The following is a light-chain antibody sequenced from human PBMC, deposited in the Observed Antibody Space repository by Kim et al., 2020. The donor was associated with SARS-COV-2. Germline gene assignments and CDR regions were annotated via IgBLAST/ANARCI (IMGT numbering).Light chain of an antibody. V-gene: IGKV3-11*01. CDR3: QHRTNEPPS. J-gene: IGKJ4*01. CDR1: QSVRNY. CDR2: DAS. Sequence: EIVLTQSPDTLSLSPGERATLSCRASQSVRNYLAWYQQKPGQAPRLLIYDASNRATGIPARFSGSGSGTDFTLTVSSLEPEDFGVYYCQHRTNEPPSFGGRAKVDSK.